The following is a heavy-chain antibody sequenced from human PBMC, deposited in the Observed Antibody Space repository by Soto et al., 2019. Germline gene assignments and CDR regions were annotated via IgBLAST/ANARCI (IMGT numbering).Heavy chain of an antibody. CDR3: ARHKTTFWSTPGKMDV. Sequence: NPSETLSLTCTVSGGSVRSSGYYWAWIRQPPGKGLEWIGSLYSSGKTYRNPSLKSRVTISVDTSNNQFSLKLSSVTAADTAVYYCARHKTTFWSTPGKMDVWGQGTTVA. CDR1: GGSVRSSGYY. CDR2: LYSSGKT. J-gene: IGHJ6*01. D-gene: IGHD1-1*01. V-gene: IGHV4-39*07.